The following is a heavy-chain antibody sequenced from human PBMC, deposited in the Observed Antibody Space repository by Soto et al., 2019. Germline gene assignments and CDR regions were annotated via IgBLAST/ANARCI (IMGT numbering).Heavy chain of an antibody. J-gene: IGHJ4*02. V-gene: IGHV3-15*01. Sequence: GGSLRLSCGASGSIFSNAWMSWVRQAPGKGLEWVGRIKSKTDGGTTDYAAPVKGRFTVSRDDSKNTLYLQMNSLKIEDTAVYYCTTDDPINKYWGQGTLVTVSS. CDR2: IKSKTDGGTT. CDR1: GSIFSNAW. CDR3: TTDDPINKY.